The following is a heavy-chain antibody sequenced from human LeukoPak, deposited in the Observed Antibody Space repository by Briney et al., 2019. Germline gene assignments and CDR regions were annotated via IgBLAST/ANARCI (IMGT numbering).Heavy chain of an antibody. Sequence: KPSETLSLTCTVSDGSIYSYYWSWIRQPPGKGLEWIGHVSYSGSINYNPSLNSRVTVSVDTPKSQISLKLSSVTAADTAVYYCAFSPSRGYSYGYYSWGQGTLVTVSS. CDR3: AFSPSRGYSYGYYS. CDR2: VSYSGSI. J-gene: IGHJ5*02. CDR1: DGSIYSYY. V-gene: IGHV4-59*08. D-gene: IGHD5-18*01.